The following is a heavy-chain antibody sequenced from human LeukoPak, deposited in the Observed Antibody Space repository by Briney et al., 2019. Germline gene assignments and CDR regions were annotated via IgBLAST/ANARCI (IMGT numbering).Heavy chain of an antibody. J-gene: IGHJ3*02. V-gene: IGHV4-38-2*02. CDR2: IYHSGST. CDR3: AGRRHLDGYYYGSGSYYKRAFDI. CDR1: GYSISSGYY. D-gene: IGHD3-10*01. Sequence: SETLSLTCTVSGYSISSGYYWGWIRQPPGKGLEWIGSIYHSGSTYYNPSLKSRVTISVDTSKNQFSLKLSSVTAADTAVYYCAGRRHLDGYYYGSGSYYKRAFDIWGQGTMVTVSS.